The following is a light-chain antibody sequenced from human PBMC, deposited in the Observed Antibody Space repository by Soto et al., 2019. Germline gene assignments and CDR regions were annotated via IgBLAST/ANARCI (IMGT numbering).Light chain of an antibody. Sequence: DIQMTQSPSTLSASVGDRVTITCRASQSISSWLAWYQQKPGKAPKLLIYDASSLESGVPSGFSGSRSGTEFTLTISSLQPDDFATYYCQQYNSYSRYSFGQGTKVDIK. V-gene: IGKV1-5*01. J-gene: IGKJ2*01. CDR3: QQYNSYSRYS. CDR2: DAS. CDR1: QSISSW.